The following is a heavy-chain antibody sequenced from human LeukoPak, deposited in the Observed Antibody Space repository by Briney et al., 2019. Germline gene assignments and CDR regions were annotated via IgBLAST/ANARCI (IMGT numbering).Heavy chain of an antibody. J-gene: IGHJ4*02. CDR3: ARQMVRGANPYFDY. CDR1: GGSISSSSYY. D-gene: IGHD3-10*01. Sequence: SETLSLTCTVSGGSISSSSYYWGWIRQPPGKGLEWTGSIYYSGSTYYNPSLKSRVTISVDTSKNQFSLKLSSVTAADTAVYYCARQMVRGANPYFDYWGQGTLVTVSS. CDR2: IYYSGST. V-gene: IGHV4-39*01.